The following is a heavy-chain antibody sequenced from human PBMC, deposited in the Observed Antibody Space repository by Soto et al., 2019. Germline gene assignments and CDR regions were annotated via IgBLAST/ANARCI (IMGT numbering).Heavy chain of an antibody. CDR3: ASHLGLGHWNDVIFAP. J-gene: IGHJ5*02. D-gene: IGHD1-1*01. V-gene: IGHV1-69*12. CDR1: GCTFSSYA. Sequence: QVQLVQSGAEVKKPGSSVKVSCKAPGCTFSSYAIIWVRQAPGQGLEWMGGIIPIFGTANYAQKFQGRVTGTADESKRTAYMERSSLRSADTDVYYCASHLGLGHWNDVIFAPWGQGTLVTVSS. CDR2: IIPIFGTA.